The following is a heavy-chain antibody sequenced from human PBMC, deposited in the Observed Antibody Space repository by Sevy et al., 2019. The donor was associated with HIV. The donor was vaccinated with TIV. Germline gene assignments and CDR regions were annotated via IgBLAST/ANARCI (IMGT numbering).Heavy chain of an antibody. Sequence: ASVKVSCKASGGTFSSYAISWVRQAPGQGLEWMGGIIPIFGTANYAQKFQGRVTITGDESTSTAYMELSSLRSEDTAVYYCARGDVEPDYYDSSGYTYYFDYWGQGTLVTVSS. CDR1: GGTFSSYA. D-gene: IGHD3-22*01. CDR3: ARGDVEPDYYDSSGYTYYFDY. J-gene: IGHJ4*02. V-gene: IGHV1-69*13. CDR2: IIPIFGTA.